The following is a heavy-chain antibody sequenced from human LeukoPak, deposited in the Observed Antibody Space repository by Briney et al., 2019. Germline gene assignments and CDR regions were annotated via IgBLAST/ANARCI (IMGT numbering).Heavy chain of an antibody. CDR2: INHSGST. Sequence: SETLSLTCAVYGGSFSGYYWSWIRQPPGKGLEWIGEINHSGSTNYNPSLKGRVTISVDTSKNQFSLKLSSVTAADTAVYYCARVPQWLAFDYWGQGTLVTVSS. V-gene: IGHV4-34*01. CDR1: GGSFSGYY. J-gene: IGHJ4*02. D-gene: IGHD6-19*01. CDR3: ARVPQWLAFDY.